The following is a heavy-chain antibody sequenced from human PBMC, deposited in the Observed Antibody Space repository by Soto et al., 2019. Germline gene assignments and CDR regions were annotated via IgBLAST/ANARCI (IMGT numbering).Heavy chain of an antibody. CDR2: TIPIFGTA. V-gene: IGHV1-69*01. CDR1: GGTFSSYA. Sequence: QVQLVQSGAEVKKPGSSVKVSCKASGGTFSSYAISWVRQAPGQGLEWMGGTIPIFGTANYAQKFQGRVTITADESTSTAYMELSSLRSEDTAVYYCARDRTLNDILTGYYGFDYWGQGTLVTVSS. J-gene: IGHJ4*02. CDR3: ARDRTLNDILTGYYGFDY. D-gene: IGHD3-9*01.